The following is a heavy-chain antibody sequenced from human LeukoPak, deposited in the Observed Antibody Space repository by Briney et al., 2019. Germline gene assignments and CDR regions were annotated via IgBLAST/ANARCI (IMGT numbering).Heavy chain of an antibody. J-gene: IGHJ6*03. D-gene: IGHD6-13*01. CDR2: ITASGSST. CDR1: GFTFSNCA. Sequence: GGSLRLSCAASGFTFSNCAMTWVRQAPGKGLEWVSSITASGSSTYYADSVKGRFTISRDNAKNSLYLQMNSLRAEDTAVYYCARDGYSSSWYERGYYYYMDVWGKGTTVTISS. CDR3: ARDGYSSSWYERGYYYYMDV. V-gene: IGHV3-21*01.